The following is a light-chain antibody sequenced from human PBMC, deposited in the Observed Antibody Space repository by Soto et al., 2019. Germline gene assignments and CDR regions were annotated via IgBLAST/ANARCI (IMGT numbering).Light chain of an antibody. CDR3: QQYGALPPT. V-gene: IGKV3-20*01. CDR2: NTF. J-gene: IGKJ1*01. Sequence: EIVLTHSPATLSLSPWEIATLSCRTSQSVVNYQLAWYRQKPGQAPRLLIYNTFHRATGIPDRFSGTGSETDFTLTISGLEPEDFAVYHCQQYGALPPTFGQGTKVDIK. CDR1: QSVVNYQ.